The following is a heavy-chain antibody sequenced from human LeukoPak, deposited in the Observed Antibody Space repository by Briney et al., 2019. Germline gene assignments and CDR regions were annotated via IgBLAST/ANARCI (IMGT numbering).Heavy chain of an antibody. CDR3: ARSSVGDSSGYSETYDY. CDR2: IYYSGST. CDR1: GGSISSYY. J-gene: IGHJ4*02. D-gene: IGHD3-22*01. Sequence: PSETLSLTCTVSGGSISSYYWSWIRQPPGKELEWIGYIYYSGSTNYNPSLKSRVTISVDTSKNQFSLKLSSVTAADTAVYYCARSSVGDSSGYSETYDYWGQGTLVTVSS. V-gene: IGHV4-59*08.